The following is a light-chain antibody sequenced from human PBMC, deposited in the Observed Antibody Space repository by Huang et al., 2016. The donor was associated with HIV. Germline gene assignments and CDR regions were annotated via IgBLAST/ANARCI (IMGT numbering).Light chain of an antibody. J-gene: IGKJ2*01. CDR2: GSS. V-gene: IGKV1-39*01. CDR1: QNINKY. Sequence: DIRITQSPSSLSASVGDRVTITCRASQNINKYLNWYQQQPGKAPKLLISGSSTLQSGVPSSFSGSGSGTDFTLTISSLQPEDSAVDFCQQSVKTPRTFGQGTKLEI. CDR3: QQSVKTPRT.